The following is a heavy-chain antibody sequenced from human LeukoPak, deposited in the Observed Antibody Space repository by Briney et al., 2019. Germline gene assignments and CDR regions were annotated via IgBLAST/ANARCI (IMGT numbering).Heavy chain of an antibody. D-gene: IGHD5-24*01. V-gene: IGHV1-18*01. CDR1: GYTFSSYD. J-gene: IGHJ4*02. CDR2: ISAYNGNT. CDR3: ARVSEEMATITFGY. Sequence: GASVQVSCKASGYTFSSYDISWVRQAPGQGLEWMGWISAYNGNTNYAQKLQGRVTMTTDTSTSTAYLELRSLRSDDTAAYYCARVSEEMATITFGYWGQGTLVTVSS.